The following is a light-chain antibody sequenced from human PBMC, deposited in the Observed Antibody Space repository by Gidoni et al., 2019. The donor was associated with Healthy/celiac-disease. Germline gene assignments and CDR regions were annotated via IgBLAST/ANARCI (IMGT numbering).Light chain of an antibody. Sequence: DIVLTQSPDSLAVSLGDRATINCKSSQSVLYSSNNKNYLAWYQQKTGQPPKLLIYWASTRESGVPDRFSGSGSGTDFTLTISSLQAEDVAVYYCQQYYSTPRWTFGQGTKVEIK. J-gene: IGKJ1*01. V-gene: IGKV4-1*01. CDR2: WAS. CDR3: QQYYSTPRWT. CDR1: QSVLYSSNNKNY.